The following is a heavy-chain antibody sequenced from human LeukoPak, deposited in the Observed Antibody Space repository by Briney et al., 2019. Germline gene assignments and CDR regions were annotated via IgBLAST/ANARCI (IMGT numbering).Heavy chain of an antibody. CDR1: GFTFSSYE. D-gene: IGHD3-22*01. Sequence: GGSLRLSCAASGFTFSSYEMNWVRQAPGKGLEWVANIKQDGSEKYYVDSVKGRFTISRDNAKNSLYPQMNSLRAEDTAVYYCAKDTTMTPYWGQGTLVTVSS. V-gene: IGHV3-7*03. CDR2: IKQDGSEK. CDR3: AKDTTMTPY. J-gene: IGHJ4*02.